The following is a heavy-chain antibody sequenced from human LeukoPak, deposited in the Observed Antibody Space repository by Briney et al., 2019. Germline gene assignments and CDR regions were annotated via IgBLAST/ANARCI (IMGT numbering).Heavy chain of an antibody. Sequence: PSETLSLTCTVSGDSISRYYSSWIRQPPGKGLEWIGYIYYSGGTDYNPSLKSRVTISVDTSKNQFSLKLRSVTAADTAVYYCARHVTISGPYDASDIWGQGTMVTVSP. V-gene: IGHV4-59*08. CDR2: IYYSGGT. D-gene: IGHD5-24*01. J-gene: IGHJ3*02. CDR1: GDSISRYY. CDR3: ARHVTISGPYDASDI.